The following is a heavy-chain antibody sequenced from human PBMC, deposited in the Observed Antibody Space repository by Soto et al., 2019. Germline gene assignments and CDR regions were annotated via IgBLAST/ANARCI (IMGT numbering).Heavy chain of an antibody. Sequence: GSLRLSCAASGFTFSSYGMHWVRQAPGKGLEWVAVISYDGSNKYYADSVKGRFTISRDNSKNTLYLQMNSLRAEDTAVYYCAKEGWELLRNYYGMDVWGQGTTVTVS. CDR2: ISYDGSNK. CDR1: GFTFSSYG. J-gene: IGHJ6*02. D-gene: IGHD1-26*01. V-gene: IGHV3-30*18. CDR3: AKEGWELLRNYYGMDV.